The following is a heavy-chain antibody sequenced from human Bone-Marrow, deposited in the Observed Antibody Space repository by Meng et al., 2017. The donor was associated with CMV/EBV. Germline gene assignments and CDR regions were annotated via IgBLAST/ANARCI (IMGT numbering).Heavy chain of an antibody. D-gene: IGHD5-18*01. V-gene: IGHV3-21*01. CDR3: ARDVDTAMVTGYGMDV. Sequence: GESLNTSCAASGFTFSSYSMNWVRQAPGKGLEWVSSISSSSSYIYYADSVKGRFTISRDNAKNSLYLQMNSLRAEDTAVYYCARDVDTAMVTGYGMDVWGQGTTVTVSS. J-gene: IGHJ6*02. CDR2: ISSSSSYI. CDR1: GFTFSSYS.